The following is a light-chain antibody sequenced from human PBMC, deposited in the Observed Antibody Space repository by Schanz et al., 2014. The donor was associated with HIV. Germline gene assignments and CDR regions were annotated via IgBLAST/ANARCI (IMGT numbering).Light chain of an antibody. Sequence: AIQLTQSPSSLSASVGDRVTITCRASQGISSALAWYQQEPGKAPKLLISAASSLQSGVPPRFSGSGSGTYFTLTISSLQPEDFASYYCLQHNTYPLSFGQGTRLDIK. CDR2: AAS. V-gene: IGKV1-13*02. CDR1: QGISSA. J-gene: IGKJ5*01. CDR3: LQHNTYPLS.